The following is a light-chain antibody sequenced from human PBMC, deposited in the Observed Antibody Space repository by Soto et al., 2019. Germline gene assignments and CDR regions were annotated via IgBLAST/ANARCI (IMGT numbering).Light chain of an antibody. Sequence: QSVLTQPPSASGTPGQRVTISCSGSSSNIGSNTVSWYQQDPATTPNLLIYSNDKRPSGVPDRFSGSKSGTSASLAIGGLQSEDEADYYCASWDGSLNGWVFGGGTKLTVL. J-gene: IGLJ2*01. CDR2: SND. CDR1: SSNIGSNT. V-gene: IGLV1-44*01. CDR3: ASWDGSLNGWV.